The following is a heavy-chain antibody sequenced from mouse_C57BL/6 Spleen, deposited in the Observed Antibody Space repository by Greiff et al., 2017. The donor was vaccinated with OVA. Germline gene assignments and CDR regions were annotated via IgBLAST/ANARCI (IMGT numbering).Heavy chain of an antibody. D-gene: IGHD2-1*01. V-gene: IGHV1-15*01. J-gene: IGHJ2*01. CDR1: GYTFTDYE. Sequence: QVHVKQSGAELVRPGASVTLSCKASGYTFTDYEMHWVKQTPVHGLEWIGAIDPETGGTAYNQKFKGKAILTADKSSSTAYMELRSLTSEDSAVYYCTRFGLPGFDYWGQGTTLTVSS. CDR2: IDPETGGT. CDR3: TRFGLPGFDY.